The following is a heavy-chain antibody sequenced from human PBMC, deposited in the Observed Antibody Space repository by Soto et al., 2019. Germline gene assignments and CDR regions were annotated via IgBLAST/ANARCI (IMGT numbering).Heavy chain of an antibody. V-gene: IGHV4-59*11. CDR2: IYYTGST. J-gene: IGHJ5*02. CDR1: GGSISNHY. D-gene: IGHD3-3*01. CDR3: SRGVTVFGPITRFSSDP. Sequence: PSETLSLTCTVSGGSISNHYWSWIRQPPGKGLEWIGYIYYTGSTNYNASLKSRVTISVDTSRNQFSLKLNSVTAADTAVYYCSRGVTVFGPITRFSSDPWGQGTLVTVSS.